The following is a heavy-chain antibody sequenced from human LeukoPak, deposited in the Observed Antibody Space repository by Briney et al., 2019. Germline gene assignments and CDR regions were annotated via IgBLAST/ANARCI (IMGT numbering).Heavy chain of an antibody. V-gene: IGHV1-69*05. CDR1: GGTFSSYA. CDR3: ARVAGITMVRGVTGDYYYYMDV. D-gene: IGHD3-10*01. J-gene: IGHJ6*03. CDR2: IIPIFGTA. Sequence: SVKVSCKASGGTFSSYAISWVRQAPGQGLEWMGGIIPIFGTANYAQKFRGRVTITTDESTSTAYMELSSLRSEDTAVYYCARVAGITMVRGVTGDYYYYMDVWGKGTTVTVSS.